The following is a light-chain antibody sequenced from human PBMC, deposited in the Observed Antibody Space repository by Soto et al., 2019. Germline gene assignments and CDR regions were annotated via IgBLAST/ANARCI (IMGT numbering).Light chain of an antibody. CDR3: LQTYNLPRT. CDR2: GAS. CDR1: LTIGDS. Sequence: DIQMTQSPSSLSASVGDRVTITCRASLTIGDSLSWFQQKAGKPPTLLIYGASALQSVVPARFSGSGSGTDFTLTISHMQREDFATYYCLQTYNLPRTFGQGTKVEFK. V-gene: IGKV1-39*01. J-gene: IGKJ1*01.